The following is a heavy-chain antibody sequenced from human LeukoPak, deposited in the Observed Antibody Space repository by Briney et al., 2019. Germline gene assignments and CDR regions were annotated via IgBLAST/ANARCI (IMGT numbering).Heavy chain of an antibody. J-gene: IGHJ4*02. CDR1: GLFFSDYY. V-gene: IGHV3-72*01. CDR2: SRNRANGYTT. CDR3: ARGGSGSGFRDIDY. Sequence: GGSLGFSFVAPGLFFSDYYMAWFGQAPGGGLDWFGRSRNRANGYTTEYAASVTGRFTISRDDSKNLLYLQMNSLNTEDTAVYFCARGGSGSGFRDIDYWGQGTLVTVSS. D-gene: IGHD6-25*01.